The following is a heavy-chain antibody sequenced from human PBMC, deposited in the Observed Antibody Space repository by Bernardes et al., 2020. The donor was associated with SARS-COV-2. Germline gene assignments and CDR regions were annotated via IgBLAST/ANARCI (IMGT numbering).Heavy chain of an antibody. CDR1: GFTFSSYE. D-gene: IGHD3-3*01. CDR2: ISSSGSTL. V-gene: IGHV3-48*03. J-gene: IGHJ6*02. Sequence: GGSLRLSCAASGFTFSSYEMNWVRQAPGKGLEWVSYISSSGSTLYYADSVKGRFTISRDNAKNSLYLQMNSLRAEDTAVYYCARGGTYYDFWSGYHNYYYGMDVWGQGTTVTVSS. CDR3: ARGGTYYDFWSGYHNYYYGMDV.